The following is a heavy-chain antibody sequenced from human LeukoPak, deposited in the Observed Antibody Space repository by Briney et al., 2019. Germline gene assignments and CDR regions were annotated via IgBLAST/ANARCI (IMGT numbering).Heavy chain of an antibody. CDR1: GGSISSGSYY. V-gene: IGHV4-61*02. Sequence: PSETLSLTCTVSGGSISSGSYYWSWIRQPAGKGLEWIGRIYTSGSTNYNPSLKSRVTISVDTSKNQFSLKLSSVTAADTAVYYCARSRVIADLYFDYWGQGTLVTVSS. J-gene: IGHJ4*02. CDR3: ARSRVIADLYFDY. CDR2: IYTSGST.